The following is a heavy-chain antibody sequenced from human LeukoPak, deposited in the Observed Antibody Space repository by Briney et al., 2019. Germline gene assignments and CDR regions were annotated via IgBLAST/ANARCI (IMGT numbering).Heavy chain of an antibody. CDR3: AREGGGYQRLYDLHTVDY. CDR1: GSSISLFY. Sequence: SETLSLTCNVSGSSISLFYWSWIRQPPGKGLEWIGSFQYNGQSYYNPSLKSRVTISVDMSKNQFSLKLSSMTAADTAVYYCAREGGGYQRLYDLHTVDYWGQGTLVTVSS. D-gene: IGHD2-2*02. V-gene: IGHV4-59*12. CDR2: FQYNGQS. J-gene: IGHJ4*02.